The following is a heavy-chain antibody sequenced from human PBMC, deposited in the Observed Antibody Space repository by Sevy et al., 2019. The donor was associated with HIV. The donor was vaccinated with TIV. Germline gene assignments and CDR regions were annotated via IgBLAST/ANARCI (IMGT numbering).Heavy chain of an antibody. V-gene: IGHV3-11*01. J-gene: IGHJ4*02. CDR1: GLIFSDYY. Sequence: GGSLRLSCAASGLIFSDYYMSWIRQAPGKGLEWVSYIRGSGNTIYYADSVKGRFTISRDNAKNSLYLQMNSLRAEDTAVYYCTRLGFYSNYYFDYWGQGTLVTVSS. D-gene: IGHD3-10*01. CDR3: TRLGFYSNYYFDY. CDR2: IRGSGNTI.